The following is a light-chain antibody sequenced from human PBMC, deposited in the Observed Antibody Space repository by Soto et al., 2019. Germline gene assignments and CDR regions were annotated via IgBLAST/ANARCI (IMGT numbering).Light chain of an antibody. V-gene: IGLV2-14*01. Sequence: QSALTQPASVSGSPGQSITISCTGTSSDVGGYNYVSWYQQHPGKAPKLMIYEVSNRPSGVSNRFSGSKSGNTASLTISGLQAEDEADDYCRSYTSSSPRVFGTGTKLTVL. CDR1: SSDVGGYNY. CDR3: RSYTSSSPRV. J-gene: IGLJ1*01. CDR2: EVS.